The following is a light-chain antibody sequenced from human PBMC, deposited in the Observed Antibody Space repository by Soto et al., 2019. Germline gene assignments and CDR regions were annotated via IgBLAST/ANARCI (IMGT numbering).Light chain of an antibody. CDR1: QSVSSNY. J-gene: IGKJ2*01. V-gene: IGKV3-20*01. CDR2: AAS. CDR3: QQYGSSPYT. Sequence: EIVLTQSPGTLSLSPGERAALSCRASQSVSSNYLAWYQQKLGQAPRLLISAASSRATGIPDRFSGSGSGSDFTLTISRLEPEDFGVYYCQQYGSSPYTFGQGTKLEIK.